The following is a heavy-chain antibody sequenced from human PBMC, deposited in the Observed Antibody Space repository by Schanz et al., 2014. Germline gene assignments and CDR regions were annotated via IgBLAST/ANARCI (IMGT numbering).Heavy chain of an antibody. CDR2: ISGSGGST. D-gene: IGHD5-18*01. V-gene: IGHV3-23*04. Sequence: EVQLVESGGGLIQPGGSLRLSCAASGFTFSSYAMSWVRQAPGKGLEWVSAISGSGGSTYYADSVKGRFTISRDNAKNTLYLQMNSLRAEDTAVYYCAKDAENTAMITDYFDYWGQGTLVTVSS. CDR3: AKDAENTAMITDYFDY. CDR1: GFTFSSYA. J-gene: IGHJ4*02.